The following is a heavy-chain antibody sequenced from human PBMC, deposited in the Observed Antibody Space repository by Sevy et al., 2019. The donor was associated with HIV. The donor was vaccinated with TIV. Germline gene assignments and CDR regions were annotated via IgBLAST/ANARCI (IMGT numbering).Heavy chain of an antibody. CDR2: ISYDGSNK. Sequence: GGSLSLSCAASGFTFRSYAMPWVRQAPGKGLEWVAVISYDGSNKYYADSVKGRFTISRDNSKNTLYLQMNSLRAEDTAVYYCARVKSGGRGATVIAYYYYGMDVWGQGTTVTVSS. J-gene: IGHJ6*02. CDR3: ARVKSGGRGATVIAYYYYGMDV. V-gene: IGHV3-30-3*01. D-gene: IGHD4-4*01. CDR1: GFTFRSYA.